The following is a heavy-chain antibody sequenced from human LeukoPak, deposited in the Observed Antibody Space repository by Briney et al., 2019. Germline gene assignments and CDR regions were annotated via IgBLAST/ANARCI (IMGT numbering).Heavy chain of an antibody. CDR3: ARGGKDGYNQGQFDY. J-gene: IGHJ4*02. D-gene: IGHD5-24*01. CDR1: GFTFSSYA. CDR2: ISYDGSNK. Sequence: GGSLRLSCAASGFTFSSYAMHWVRQAPGKGLEWVAVISYDGSNKYYADSVKGRFTISRDNSKNTLYLQMNSLRAEDTAVYYCARGGKDGYNQGQFDYWGQGTLVRVFS. V-gene: IGHV3-30*04.